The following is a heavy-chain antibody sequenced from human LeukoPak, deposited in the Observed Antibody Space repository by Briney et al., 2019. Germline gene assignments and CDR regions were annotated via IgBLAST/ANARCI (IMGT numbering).Heavy chain of an antibody. J-gene: IGHJ4*02. Sequence: ASVKVSCKVSGYTLTELSMHWVRQAPGKGLEWMGGFDPEDGETIYAQKFQGRVTMTEDTSTDTAYMELSSLRSEDTAVYNCATGVLVSFGDPDFDSWGQGTLVTVSS. CDR1: GYTLTELS. D-gene: IGHD3-10*01. CDR2: FDPEDGET. V-gene: IGHV1-24*01. CDR3: ATGVLVSFGDPDFDS.